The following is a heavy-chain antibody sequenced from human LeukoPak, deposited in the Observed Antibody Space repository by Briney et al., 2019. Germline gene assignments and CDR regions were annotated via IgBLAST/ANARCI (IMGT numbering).Heavy chain of an antibody. J-gene: IGHJ3*02. CDR3: AKGPPGGGYRRTTRGTDAFDI. CDR2: ISYDGSNK. Sequence: GGSLRLSCAASGFTFSSYGMHWVRQAPGKGLEWVAVISYDGSNKYYADSVKGRFTISRDNSKNTLYLQMNSLRAEDTAVYYCAKGPPGGGYRRTTRGTDAFDIWGQGTMVTVSS. V-gene: IGHV3-30*18. CDR1: GFTFSSYG. D-gene: IGHD3-22*01.